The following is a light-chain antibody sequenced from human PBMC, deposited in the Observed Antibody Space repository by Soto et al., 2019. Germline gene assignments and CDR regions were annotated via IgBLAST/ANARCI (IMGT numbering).Light chain of an antibody. J-gene: IGKJ1*01. CDR3: QQYNNWPRT. CDR1: QSVSSK. V-gene: IGKV3-15*01. CDR2: GAS. Sequence: EIVMTQSPATLSVSPGERATLSCRASQSVSSKLAWYHQKPGQAPRLLIYGASTRATGIPARFSGSGSGTEFTLTISSLQSEDFAVYYCQQYNNWPRTFGQGTKVDI.